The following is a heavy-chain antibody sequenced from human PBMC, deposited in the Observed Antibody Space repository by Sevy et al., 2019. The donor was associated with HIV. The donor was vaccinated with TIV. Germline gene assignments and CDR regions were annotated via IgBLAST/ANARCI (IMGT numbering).Heavy chain of an antibody. Sequence: SETLSLTCTVSGGSISSSNYYWGWIRQSPGKGLEWIGSIFYTGTTHYNPSLKSRVTISVDTSKNQFSLKLSSVTAADTAVYYCARDHLLSLADSWFDPWGQGTLVTVSS. CDR1: GGSISSSNYY. V-gene: IGHV4-39*01. J-gene: IGHJ5*02. CDR3: ARDHLLSLADSWFDP. CDR2: IFYTGTT. D-gene: IGHD2-2*01.